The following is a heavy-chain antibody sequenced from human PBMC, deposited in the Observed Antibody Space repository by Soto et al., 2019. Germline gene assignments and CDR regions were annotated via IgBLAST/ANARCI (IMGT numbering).Heavy chain of an antibody. Sequence: VQLVESGGRLMQPGGSLRLSCAASGFSVNSNFMNWVRKAPGKGLEWVSFTPRTGATLYADSVKGRLIVSRDDANNAVYLRLNSLTVDDTAVYYCRAWLLAESFDVWGPGTVVTVSA. V-gene: IGHV3-53*01. CDR3: RAWLLAESFDV. D-gene: IGHD2-21*02. CDR2: TPRTGAT. CDR1: GFSVNSNF. J-gene: IGHJ3*01.